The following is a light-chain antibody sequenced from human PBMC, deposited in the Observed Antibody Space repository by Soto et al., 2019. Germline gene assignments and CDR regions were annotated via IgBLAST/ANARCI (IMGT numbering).Light chain of an antibody. CDR3: QRYGGPSWT. Sequence: EIVLTQSPGTLSLSPVERATLSGRASQSVSNNYLAWYQQKPGQAPRLLIYGASNRATGIPDRFSGSGSGTDFTLTISRLESEDFAVYYCQRYGGPSWTFGQGTKVDIK. CDR2: GAS. CDR1: QSVSNNY. J-gene: IGKJ1*01. V-gene: IGKV3-20*01.